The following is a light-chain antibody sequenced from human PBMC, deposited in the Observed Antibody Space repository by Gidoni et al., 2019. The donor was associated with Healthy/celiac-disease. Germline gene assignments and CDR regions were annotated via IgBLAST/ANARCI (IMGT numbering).Light chain of an antibody. CDR1: SPNIGAGYD. CDR3: QSYDSSLSGVV. V-gene: IGLV1-40*01. J-gene: IGLJ2*01. Sequence: QSVLTQPPSVSGAPGQRVTISCTGSSPNIGAGYDVHWYQQLPGTAPKLLTSGNSNRPSGVPDRFSGSKSGTSGSLAITGLQAEDEADYYCQSYDSSLSGVVFGGGTKLTVL. CDR2: GNS.